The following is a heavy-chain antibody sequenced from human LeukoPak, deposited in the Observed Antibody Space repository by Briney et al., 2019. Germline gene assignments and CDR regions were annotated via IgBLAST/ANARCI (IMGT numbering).Heavy chain of an antibody. Sequence: PGGSLRLSCAASGFTFSSYAMHWVRQAPGKGLEWVAVISYDGSNKYYADSVKGRFTISRDNSKNTLYLQMNSLRAEDTAVYYCARGRHGSGSYYNLRNFDYWGQGTLVTVSS. CDR1: GFTFSSYA. D-gene: IGHD3-10*01. J-gene: IGHJ4*02. CDR3: ARGRHGSGSYYNLRNFDY. V-gene: IGHV3-30*04. CDR2: ISYDGSNK.